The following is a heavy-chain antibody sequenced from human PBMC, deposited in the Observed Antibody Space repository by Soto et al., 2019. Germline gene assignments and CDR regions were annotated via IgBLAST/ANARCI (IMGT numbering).Heavy chain of an antibody. J-gene: IGHJ4*02. CDR3: ARVRGPAGKRYFDY. D-gene: IGHD6-13*01. Sequence: LSETLSLTCTVSGGSISSGGYYWSWIRQHPGKGLEWIGYIYYSGSTYYNPSLKSRVTISVDTSKNQFSLKLSSVTAADTAVYYCARVRGPAGKRYFDYWGPGTLVTVSS. V-gene: IGHV4-31*03. CDR2: IYYSGST. CDR1: GGSISSGGYY.